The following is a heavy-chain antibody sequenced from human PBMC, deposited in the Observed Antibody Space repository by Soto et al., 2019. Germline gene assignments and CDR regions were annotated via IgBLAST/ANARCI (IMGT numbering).Heavy chain of an antibody. CDR3: ARKQLLLRFLEWSGGFDP. Sequence: SETLSLTSAVSGGSISSGGYSWSWIRQPPGKGLEWIGYIYHSGSTYYNPSLKSRVTISVDRSKNQFSLKLSSVTAADTAVYYCARKQLLLRFLEWSGGFDPWGQGTLVTVSS. CDR1: GGSISSGGYS. CDR2: IYHSGST. D-gene: IGHD3-3*01. V-gene: IGHV4-30-2*01. J-gene: IGHJ5*02.